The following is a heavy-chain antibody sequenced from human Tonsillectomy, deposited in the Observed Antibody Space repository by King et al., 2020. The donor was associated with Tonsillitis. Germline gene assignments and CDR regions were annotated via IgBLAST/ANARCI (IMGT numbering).Heavy chain of an antibody. V-gene: IGHV3-30*18. CDR2: TSSDGSNK. CDR1: GFTFSTYG. J-gene: IGHJ2*01. D-gene: IGHD3-22*01. Sequence: VQLVESGGGVVQPRRSLRFSCAASGFTFSTYGMHWVRQAPGKGLEWVAVTSSDGSNKYYADSVKGRFTISRDNSKNTLYLQMNSLRAEDTAVYYCAKGYDSSGYYSEYFDLWGRGTLVTVSS. CDR3: AKGYDSSGYYSEYFDL.